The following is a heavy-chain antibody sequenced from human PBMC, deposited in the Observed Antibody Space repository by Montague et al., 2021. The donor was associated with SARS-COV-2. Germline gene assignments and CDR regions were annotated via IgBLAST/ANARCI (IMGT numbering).Heavy chain of an antibody. J-gene: IGHJ5*02. V-gene: IGHV4-31*03. Sequence: TLSLTCTVSGGSISSDYYYWSWIRQHPGKGLEWIGYIYYSGSTYYNPSLKSRVTISVDTSKNQFSLKLNSVTAADTAVYYCAKIREQLVRRWFDPWGQGTLVTGSS. CDR2: IYYSGST. CDR1: GGSISSDYYY. D-gene: IGHD6-13*01. CDR3: AKIREQLVRRWFDP.